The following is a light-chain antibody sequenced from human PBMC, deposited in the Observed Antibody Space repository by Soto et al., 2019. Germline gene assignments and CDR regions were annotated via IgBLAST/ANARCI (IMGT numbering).Light chain of an antibody. V-gene: IGLV2-14*01. CDR1: SSDVGGYNY. CDR2: DVS. CDR3: SSYTSSSSL. J-gene: IGLJ2*01. Sequence: QSALTQPASVSGSPGQSITISCTGTSSDVGGYNYVSWYQQHPGKAPKLMIYDVSNRPSGVSNRFSGSKSGNTASLTISGLQAEDEADYYCSSYTSSSSLFGVGTQLTV.